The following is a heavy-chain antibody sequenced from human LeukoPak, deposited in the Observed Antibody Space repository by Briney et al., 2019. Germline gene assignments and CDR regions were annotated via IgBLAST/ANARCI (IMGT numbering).Heavy chain of an antibody. Sequence: GASVKVSCKASRYTFNNYYMYWVRQAPGQGLEWMGMINPSGGGTSYAQKFQGRVTMTRDTSTRTVYMEVSSLKPEDTAVYYCARQGAYSSAIGMGYWGQGTLVTVSS. J-gene: IGHJ4*02. CDR3: ARQGAYSSAIGMGY. CDR2: INPSGGGT. D-gene: IGHD6-19*01. V-gene: IGHV1-46*02. CDR1: RYTFNNYY.